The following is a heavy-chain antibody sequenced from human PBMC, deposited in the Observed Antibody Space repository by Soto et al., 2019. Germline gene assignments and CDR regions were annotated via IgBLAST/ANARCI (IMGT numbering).Heavy chain of an antibody. Sequence: SETLSLTCTVSGGSISSGGYYWSWIRQHPGKGLEWIGYIYYSGSTYYNPSLKSRVTISVDTSKNQFSLKLSSVTAADTAVYYCARRTLTYGMDVCGQGPTVTVYS. J-gene: IGHJ6*02. V-gene: IGHV4-31*03. CDR1: GGSISSGGYY. CDR2: IYYSGST. CDR3: ARRTLTYGMDV. D-gene: IGHD7-27*01.